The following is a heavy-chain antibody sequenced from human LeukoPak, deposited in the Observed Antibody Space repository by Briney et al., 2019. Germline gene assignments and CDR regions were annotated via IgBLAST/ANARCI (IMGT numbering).Heavy chain of an antibody. Sequence: GGSLRLSCAASGFTYSSYAIHWVRQAPGKGLEWVAVISYDGSNKYYADSVKGRFTISRDNSKNTLFLQMDSLRAEDTAVYYCARPYDFWSGSTHYYFFMDVWGKGTTVTVSS. V-gene: IGHV3-30*04. J-gene: IGHJ6*03. CDR3: ARPYDFWSGSTHYYFFMDV. CDR2: ISYDGSNK. D-gene: IGHD3-3*01. CDR1: GFTYSSYA.